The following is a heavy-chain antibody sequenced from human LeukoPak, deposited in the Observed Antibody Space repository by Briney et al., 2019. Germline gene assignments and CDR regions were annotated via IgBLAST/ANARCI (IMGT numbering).Heavy chain of an antibody. J-gene: IGHJ6*03. CDR1: GGTFSSYA. D-gene: IGHD4-17*01. CDR2: IIPIFGTA. V-gene: IGHV1-69*13. Sequence: ASVKVSCKASGGTFSSYAISWVRQAPGQGLEWMGGIIPIFGTANYAQKFQGRVTITADESTSTAYMELSSLRSEDTAVYYCARAPLAYGVRSDYYYYYMDVWGKGTTVTISS. CDR3: ARAPLAYGVRSDYYYYYMDV.